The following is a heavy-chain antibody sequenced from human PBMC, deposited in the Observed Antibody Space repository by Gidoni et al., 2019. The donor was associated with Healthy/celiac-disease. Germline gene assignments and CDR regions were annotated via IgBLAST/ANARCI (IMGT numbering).Heavy chain of an antibody. CDR1: GFTFSDYY. Sequence: QVQLVESGGGLVKPGGSLRLSCAASGFTFSDYYMSWIRQAPGKGLEWVSYISRSGSTTYYVDSVKGRFTISRDNAKNSLYLQMNSLRAEDTAVYYCARGAHSSSLGWAERGYYFDPWGQGTLVTVSS. CDR3: ARGAHSSSLGWAERGYYFDP. CDR2: ISRSGSTT. V-gene: IGHV3-11*01. J-gene: IGHJ5*02. D-gene: IGHD6-6*01.